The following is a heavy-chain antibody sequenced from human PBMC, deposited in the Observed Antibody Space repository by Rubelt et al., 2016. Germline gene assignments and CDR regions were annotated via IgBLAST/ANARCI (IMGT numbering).Heavy chain of an antibody. CDR1: TFSSYA. CDR2: ISYDGSNK. V-gene: IGHV3-30*04. CDR3: ARGAAVAGTEYFQH. D-gene: IGHD6-13*01. J-gene: IGHJ1*01. Sequence: TFSSYAMHWVRQAPGKGLEWVAVISYDGSNKYYADSVKGRFTISRDNSKNTLYLQMNSLRAEDTAVYYCARGAAVAGTEYFQHWGQGTLVTVSS.